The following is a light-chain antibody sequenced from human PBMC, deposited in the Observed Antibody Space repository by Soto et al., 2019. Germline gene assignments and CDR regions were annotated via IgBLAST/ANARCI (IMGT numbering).Light chain of an antibody. J-gene: IGKJ3*01. CDR3: QQNYINPRT. CDR2: AAS. Sequence: DIQMTQSPSSLSASVGDSVNITCRASESISFYLNWYQQKPGQAPKVLIYAASTLHRGVPSRFSGVGSGTDFTLTISSLQPEDFATYYCQQNYINPRTFGPGTKVDIK. CDR1: ESISFY. V-gene: IGKV1-39*01.